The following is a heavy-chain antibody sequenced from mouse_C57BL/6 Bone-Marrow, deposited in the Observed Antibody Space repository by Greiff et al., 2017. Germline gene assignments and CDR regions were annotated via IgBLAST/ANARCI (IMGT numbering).Heavy chain of an antibody. CDR3: ARRGYGSSYDHYYAMDY. V-gene: IGHV1-72*01. D-gene: IGHD1-1*01. CDR1: GYTFTSYW. Sequence: QVQLQQPGAELVKPGASVKLSCKASGYTFTSYWMHWVKQRPGRGLEWIGRIDPISGGTKYNEKFKSKATLTVDKPSSTAYMQLSSLTSEDSAVYYCARRGYGSSYDHYYAMDYWGQGTSVTVSS. J-gene: IGHJ4*01. CDR2: IDPISGGT.